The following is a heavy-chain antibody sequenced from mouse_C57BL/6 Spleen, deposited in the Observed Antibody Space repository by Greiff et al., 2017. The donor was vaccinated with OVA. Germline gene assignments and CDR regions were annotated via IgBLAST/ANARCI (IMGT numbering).Heavy chain of an antibody. V-gene: IGHV3-6*01. J-gene: IGHJ2*01. D-gene: IGHD2-12*01. CDR3: AISYSYYFDY. Sequence: DVKLQESGPGLVKPSQSLSLTCSVTGYSITSGYYWNWIRQFPGNKLEWMGYISYDGSNNYNPSLKNRISITRDTSKNQFFLKLNSVTTEDTATYYCAISYSYYFDYWGQGTTLTVSS. CDR1: GYSITSGYY. CDR2: ISYDGSN.